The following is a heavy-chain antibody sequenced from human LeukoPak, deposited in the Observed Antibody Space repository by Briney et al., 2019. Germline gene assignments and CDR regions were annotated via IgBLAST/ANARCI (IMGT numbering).Heavy chain of an antibody. D-gene: IGHD1-26*01. CDR3: AKDWGGATTRWFDP. Sequence: PGGSLRPSCAASGFTFSSYAMSWVRQAPGKGLEWVSAISGSGGSTYYADSVKGRFTISRDNSKNTLYLQMNSLRAEDTAVYYCAKDWGGATTRWFDPWGQGTLVTVSS. CDR1: GFTFSSYA. V-gene: IGHV3-23*01. J-gene: IGHJ5*02. CDR2: ISGSGGST.